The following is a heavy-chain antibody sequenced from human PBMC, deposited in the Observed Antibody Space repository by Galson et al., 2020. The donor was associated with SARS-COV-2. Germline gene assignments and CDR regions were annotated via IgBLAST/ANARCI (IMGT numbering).Heavy chain of an antibody. CDR3: ARGNSPCVTIFGVLTGTCGMDV. Sequence: SETLSLTCTVSGASISSGSYYWSWIRQPAGKGLEWIGRIYKSGNTNYNPSLWSQVTTSVDTSKNQFSLTLTSVTAADTAVYYCARGNSPCVTIFGVLTGTCGMDVWGQGTTVTVSS. D-gene: IGHD3-3*01. J-gene: IGHJ6*02. CDR2: IYKSGNT. V-gene: IGHV4-61*02. CDR1: GASISSGSYY.